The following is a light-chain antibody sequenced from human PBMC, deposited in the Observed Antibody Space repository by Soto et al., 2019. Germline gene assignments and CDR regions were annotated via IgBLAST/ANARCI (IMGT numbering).Light chain of an antibody. V-gene: IGKV1-33*01. J-gene: IGKJ4*01. CDR2: DAS. CDR1: QDIDNC. Sequence: DIPMTQSPSSLSASVGDRVTITCQASQDIDNCLNWYQQKPGKAPKVLIFDASNLETGVPSRFSGSVSGKDFIFTISSLQPEDIATYYCQQYDSLPISFGGGTKVEIK. CDR3: QQYDSLPIS.